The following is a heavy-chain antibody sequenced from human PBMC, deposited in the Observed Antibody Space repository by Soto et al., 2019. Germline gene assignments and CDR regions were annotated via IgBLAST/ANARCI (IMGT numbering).Heavy chain of an antibody. CDR1: GYSFTSYW. CDR3: ARDLGHVCYKFWGGHRSMDV. V-gene: IGHV5-51*01. Sequence: GESLKISCKGSGYSFTSYWIGWVRQMPGKGLEWMGIIYPGDSDTRYSPSFQGQVTISADKSISTAYLQWSSLKASDTAMYYCARDLGHVCYKFWGGHRSMDVWGQGTTVTVSS. J-gene: IGHJ6*02. D-gene: IGHD3-16*01. CDR2: IYPGDSDT.